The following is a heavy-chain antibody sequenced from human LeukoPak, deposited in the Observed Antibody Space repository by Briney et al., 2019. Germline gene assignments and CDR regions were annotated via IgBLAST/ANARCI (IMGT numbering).Heavy chain of an antibody. J-gene: IGHJ4*02. V-gene: IGHV4-4*07. Sequence: SETLSLTCTVSGGSISSYYWSWIRQPAGKGLEWIGRIYTGGSTNYNLSLKSRVTMSVDTSKNQFSLKLSSVTAADTAVYYCARAGYCSGGSCSFFNDGWGQGTLVTVSS. D-gene: IGHD2-15*01. CDR2: IYTGGST. CDR3: ARAGYCSGGSCSFFNDG. CDR1: GGSISSYY.